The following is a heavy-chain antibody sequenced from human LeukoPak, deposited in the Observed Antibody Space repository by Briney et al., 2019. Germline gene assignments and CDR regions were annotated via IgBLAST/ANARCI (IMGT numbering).Heavy chain of an antibody. D-gene: IGHD5-18*01. CDR1: GGSISSYY. V-gene: IGHV4-59*01. J-gene: IGHJ6*03. CDR2: IYYSGST. CDR3: ARTTEGGYTYNYFYYYYMDV. Sequence: SETLSLTCTVSGGSISSYYWSWIRQPPGKGLEWIGYIYYSGSTNYNPSPKSRISISVDTSKNQFSLKLSSVTAADTAVYYCARTTEGGYTYNYFYYYYMDVWGKGTTVTISS.